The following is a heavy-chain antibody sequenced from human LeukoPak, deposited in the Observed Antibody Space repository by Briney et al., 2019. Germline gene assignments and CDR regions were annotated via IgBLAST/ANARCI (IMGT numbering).Heavy chain of an antibody. CDR2: ISGSGGST. D-gene: IGHD1-26*01. Sequence: GGSLRLSCAASGFTFSSYAMSWVRQAPGKGLEWVSAISGSGGSTYYADSVKGRFTISRDNAKNSLYLQMNSLRAEDTAVYYCARVKWELRTFDYWGQGTLVTVSS. CDR3: ARVKWELRTFDY. CDR1: GFTFSSYA. V-gene: IGHV3-23*01. J-gene: IGHJ4*02.